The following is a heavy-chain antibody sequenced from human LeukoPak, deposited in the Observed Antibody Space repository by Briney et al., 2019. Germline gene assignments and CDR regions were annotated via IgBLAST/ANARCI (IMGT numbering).Heavy chain of an antibody. J-gene: IGHJ6*02. CDR3: ARADQFLWLGDARRPYYYGLDV. D-gene: IGHD3-10*01. Sequence: GESLKISCKGSGYSFPGYWIGWVRQIPGKGLEWMGIIYPGDSDTRYSPSFQGRVTISADKSSRTAYLQWSSLKTSDTAMYYCARADQFLWLGDARRPYYYGLDVWGQGTSVTVSS. V-gene: IGHV5-51*01. CDR1: GYSFPGYW. CDR2: IYPGDSDT.